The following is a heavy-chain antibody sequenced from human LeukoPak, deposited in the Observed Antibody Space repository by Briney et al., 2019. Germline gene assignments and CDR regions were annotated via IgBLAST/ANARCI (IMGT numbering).Heavy chain of an antibody. CDR2: IYTSGST. Sequence: SETLSLTCTVSGGSISSYYWSWIRQPAGKGLEWIGRIYTSGSTNYNPSLKSRVTISVDTSKNQFSLKLSSVTAADTAVYYCAREVILYDSPGFDYWGQGTLVTVSS. J-gene: IGHJ4*02. CDR3: AREVILYDSPGFDY. CDR1: GGSISSYY. D-gene: IGHD5/OR15-5a*01. V-gene: IGHV4-4*07.